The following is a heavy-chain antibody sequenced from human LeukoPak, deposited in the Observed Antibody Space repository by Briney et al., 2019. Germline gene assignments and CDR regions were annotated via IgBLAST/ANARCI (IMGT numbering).Heavy chain of an antibody. D-gene: IGHD3-22*01. CDR1: GHTFTSYG. V-gene: IGHV1-18*01. CDR2: ISAYNGNT. CDR3: ARDLLYYYDSSGYYYVDAFDI. Sequence: GASVKVSCKASGHTFTSYGISWVRQAPGQGLEWMGWISAYNGNTNYAQKLQGRVTMTTDTSTSTAYMELRSLRSDDTAVYYCARDLLYYYDSSGYYYVDAFDIWGQGTMVTVSS. J-gene: IGHJ3*02.